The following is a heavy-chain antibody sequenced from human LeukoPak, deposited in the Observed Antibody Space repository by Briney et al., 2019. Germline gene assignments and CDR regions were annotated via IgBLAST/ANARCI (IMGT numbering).Heavy chain of an antibody. D-gene: IGHD1-26*01. Sequence: SETLSLTCTVSGGSISNYYWSWIRQPPGKGLEWIGYIYYSGSTYYNPSLRSRVTISVDTSKNQFSLKLSSVTAADTAVYYCARDQGGSYLPLGIDYWGQGTLVSVSS. CDR3: ARDQGGSYLPLGIDY. V-gene: IGHV4-59*01. J-gene: IGHJ4*02. CDR2: IYYSGST. CDR1: GGSISNYY.